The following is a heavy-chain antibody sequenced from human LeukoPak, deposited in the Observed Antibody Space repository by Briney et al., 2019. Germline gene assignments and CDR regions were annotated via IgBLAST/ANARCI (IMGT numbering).Heavy chain of an antibody. D-gene: IGHD6-13*01. J-gene: IGHJ4*02. CDR2: INHSGST. Sequence: KASETLSLTCAVYGGSFNGYYWSWIRQPPGKGLEWIGEINHSGSTNYSPSLKSRVTISVDTSKNQFSLKLSSVTAADTAVYYCARGSSSWRHWGQGTLVTVSS. CDR1: GGSFNGYY. V-gene: IGHV4-34*01. CDR3: ARGSSSWRH.